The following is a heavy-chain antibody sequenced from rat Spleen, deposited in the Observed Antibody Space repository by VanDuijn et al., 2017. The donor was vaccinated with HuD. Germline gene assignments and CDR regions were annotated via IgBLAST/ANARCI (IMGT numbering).Heavy chain of an antibody. D-gene: IGHD1-6*01. Sequence: EVQLQESGPGLVKPSQSLSLTCSVTGYSITNNYWGWIRKFPGNTMEWVGYIDYSGRTSYNPSLKSRISITRDTSKNQFFLQLNSAIIEDTATYYCTRGLSMSTTNYYYALFAYWGQGTLVTVSS. J-gene: IGHJ3*01. V-gene: IGHV3-1*01. CDR2: IDYSGRT. CDR3: TRGLSMSTTNYYYALFAY. CDR1: GYSITNNY.